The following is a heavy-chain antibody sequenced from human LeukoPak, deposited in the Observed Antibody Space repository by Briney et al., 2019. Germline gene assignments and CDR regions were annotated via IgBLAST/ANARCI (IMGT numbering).Heavy chain of an antibody. Sequence: SETLSLTCAVSGYSISSGYYWGWIRQPPGKGLEWIGSIYHSGSTYYNPSLKSRVTISVDTSKNQFSLKLSSVTAADTAVYYCARVVMCGNGGSCYQSYYYYYGMDVWGKGTTVTVS. D-gene: IGHD2-15*01. CDR2: IYHSGST. V-gene: IGHV4-38-2*01. CDR1: GYSISSGYY. J-gene: IGHJ6*04. CDR3: ARVVMCGNGGSCYQSYYYYYGMDV.